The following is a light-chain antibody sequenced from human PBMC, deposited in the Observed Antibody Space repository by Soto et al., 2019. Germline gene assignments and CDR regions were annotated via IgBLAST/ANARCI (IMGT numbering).Light chain of an antibody. Sequence: DIPMTQSPSSLSASIGDRVTITCRASQSVSSYLNWYQQKPGKAPKLLIYAVHSLQNGVPSRFRGSGSGTDFALTISSLRPEDFATYYCQQSYSTPTFGQGTKVEIK. J-gene: IGKJ1*01. CDR1: QSVSSY. V-gene: IGKV1-39*01. CDR2: AVH. CDR3: QQSYSTPT.